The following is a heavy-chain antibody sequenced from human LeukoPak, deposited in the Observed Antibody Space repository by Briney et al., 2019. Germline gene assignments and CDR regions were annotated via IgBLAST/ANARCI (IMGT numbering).Heavy chain of an antibody. CDR3: AGATYYYDSSGHPIFDY. CDR2: IYTSGST. CDR1: GGSISSGSYY. Sequence: PSETLSLTCTVSGGSISSGSYYWSWIRQPAGKGLEWIGRIYTSGSTNCNPSLKSRVTISVDTSKNQFSLKLSSVTAADTAVYYCAGATYYYDSSGHPIFDYWGQGTLVTVSS. D-gene: IGHD3-22*01. J-gene: IGHJ4*02. V-gene: IGHV4-61*02.